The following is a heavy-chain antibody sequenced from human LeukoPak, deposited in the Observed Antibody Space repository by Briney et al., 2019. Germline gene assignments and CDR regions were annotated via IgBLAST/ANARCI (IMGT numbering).Heavy chain of an antibody. CDR2: ISTGSSTT. CDR3: ARVAAGYSVNYFDY. J-gene: IGHJ4*02. Sequence: GSLRLSCAASEFAFSTYNMNWVRQAPGKGLEWVSYISTGSSTTYYADSVKGRFTISRDNVENSLYLQMNSLRDEDTAVYYCARVAAGYSVNYFDYWGQGTLVTVSS. CDR1: EFAFSTYN. D-gene: IGHD4-23*01. V-gene: IGHV3-48*02.